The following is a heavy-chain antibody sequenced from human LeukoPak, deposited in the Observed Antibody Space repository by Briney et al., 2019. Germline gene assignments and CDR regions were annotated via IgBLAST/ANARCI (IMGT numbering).Heavy chain of an antibody. Sequence: PGGSLRLSCAASGFTFSSYSMNWVRQAPGKGLEWVSSISSSSSHIYYADSVKGRFTISRDNAKNSLYLQMNSLRAEDTAVYYCARDVSGLYYFDYWGQGTLVTVSS. CDR3: ARDVSGLYYFDY. D-gene: IGHD2-15*01. CDR1: GFTFSSYS. J-gene: IGHJ4*02. V-gene: IGHV3-21*01. CDR2: ISSSSSHI.